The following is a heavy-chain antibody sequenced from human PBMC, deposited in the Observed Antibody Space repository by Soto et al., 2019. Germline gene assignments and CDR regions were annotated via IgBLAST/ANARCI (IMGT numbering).Heavy chain of an antibody. Sequence: QVQLVQSGAEVKKPGSSVKVSCKASGGTFSSYAISWVRQAPGQGLEWMGGIIPIFGTANYAQTFQGRVTITADKSTSPAYMELSSLGAEDTAVYYCARQPVTTEGDYYYYCGMDVWGQGTTVTVSS. J-gene: IGHJ6*02. D-gene: IGHD1-1*01. CDR2: IIPIFGTA. V-gene: IGHV1-69*06. CDR3: ARQPVTTEGDYYYYCGMDV. CDR1: GGTFSSYA.